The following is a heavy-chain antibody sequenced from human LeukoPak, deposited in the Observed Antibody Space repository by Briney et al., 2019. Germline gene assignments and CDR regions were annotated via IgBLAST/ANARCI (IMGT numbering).Heavy chain of an antibody. J-gene: IGHJ4*02. CDR3: AELAVAGTLGFDY. D-gene: IGHD6-19*01. Sequence: GGSLRLSRAASGFTFSSYAMHWVRQAPGKGLEWVAVISYDGSNKYYADSVKGRFTISRDNSKNTLYLQMNSLRAEDTAVYYCAELAVAGTLGFDYWGQGTLVTVSS. V-gene: IGHV3-30*04. CDR1: GFTFSSYA. CDR2: ISYDGSNK.